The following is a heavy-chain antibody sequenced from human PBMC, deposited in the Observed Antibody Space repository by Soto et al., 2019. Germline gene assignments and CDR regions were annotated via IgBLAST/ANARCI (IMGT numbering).Heavy chain of an antibody. Sequence: EVQLLESGGGLVQPGGSLRLSCAACGFTFSGYAMGWVRQAPGKGLRWVSAISGSGGSTYYADSVKGRFTISRDNSKNTLYLQMNSLRSEDTAVYYCAKRTVGWYFDLWGRGTLVTVSS. CDR1: GFTFSGYA. CDR3: AKRTVGWYFDL. D-gene: IGHD4-17*01. V-gene: IGHV3-23*01. CDR2: ISGSGGST. J-gene: IGHJ2*01.